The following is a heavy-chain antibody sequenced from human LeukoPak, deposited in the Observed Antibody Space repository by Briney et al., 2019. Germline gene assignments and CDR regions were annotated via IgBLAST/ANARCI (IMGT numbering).Heavy chain of an antibody. J-gene: IGHJ2*01. CDR2: IYYSGST. CDR3: ARGATVTTRGWSFWYFGL. CDR1: GGSISSYY. D-gene: IGHD4-17*01. Sequence: PSETLSLTCTVSGGSISSYYWSWIRQPPGKGLEWIGYIYYSGSTNYNPSLKSRVTISVDTSKNQFSLKLSSVTAADTAVYYCARGATVTTRGWSFWYFGLWGRGTLVTVSS. V-gene: IGHV4-59*01.